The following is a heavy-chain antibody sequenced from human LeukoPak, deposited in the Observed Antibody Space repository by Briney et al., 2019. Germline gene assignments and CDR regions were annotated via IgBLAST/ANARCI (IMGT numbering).Heavy chain of an antibody. CDR3: ARERPVAGSMYYFDY. CDR1: GFTVSSNY. CDR2: INWNGGST. V-gene: IGHV3-20*04. Sequence: PGGSLRLSCAASGFTVSSNYMSWVRQAPGKGLEWVSGINWNGGSTGYADSVKGRFTISRDNAKNSLYLQMNSLRAEDTALYYCARERPVAGSMYYFDYWGQGTLVTVSS. D-gene: IGHD6-19*01. J-gene: IGHJ4*02.